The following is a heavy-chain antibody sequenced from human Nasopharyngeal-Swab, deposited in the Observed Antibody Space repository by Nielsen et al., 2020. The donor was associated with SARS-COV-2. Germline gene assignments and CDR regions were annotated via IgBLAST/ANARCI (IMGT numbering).Heavy chain of an antibody. D-gene: IGHD7-27*01. V-gene: IGHV1-69*13. Sequence: SVKVSCNASGGTFSSYSISWLRQAPGQGLQWMGGIIPIFGTANYAQKFQGRVTITADESTSTAYMELSSLRSEDTAVYYCARGVTGVTYVFDYWGQGTLVTVSS. CDR2: IIPIFGTA. CDR3: ARGVTGVTYVFDY. J-gene: IGHJ4*02. CDR1: GGTFSSYS.